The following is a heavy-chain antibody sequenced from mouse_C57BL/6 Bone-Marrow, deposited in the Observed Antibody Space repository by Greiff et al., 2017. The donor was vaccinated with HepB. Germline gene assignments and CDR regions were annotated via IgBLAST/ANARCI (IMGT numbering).Heavy chain of an antibody. D-gene: IGHD1-1*01. J-gene: IGHJ1*03. V-gene: IGHV1-55*01. CDR2: IYPGSGST. CDR1: GYTFTSYW. CDR3: ARGDYGTHSYWYFDV. Sequence: QVQLQQPGAELVKPGASVKMSCKASGYTFTSYWITWVKQRPGQGLEWIGDIYPGSGSTKYNEKFKGKATLTADKSSSTAYMQLNSLTSEDSAVYFCARGDYGTHSYWYFDVWGTGTTVTVSS.